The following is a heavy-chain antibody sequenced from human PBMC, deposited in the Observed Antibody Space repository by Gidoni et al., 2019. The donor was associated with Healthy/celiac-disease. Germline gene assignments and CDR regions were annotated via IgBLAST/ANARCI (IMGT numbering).Heavy chain of an antibody. D-gene: IGHD3-3*01. CDR3: ARQKGSNQAPITIFGVVYDYYYMDV. Sequence: EVQLVQSGAEVTKPGESLKISCKGSGYSFTSYWIGWVRQLPGKGLEWMGIIYPGDSDTRYSPSFQGQCTISADKSISTAYLQWSSLKASDTAMYYCARQKGSNQAPITIFGVVYDYYYMDVWGKGTTVTVSS. CDR2: IYPGDSDT. CDR1: GYSFTSYW. V-gene: IGHV5-51*01. J-gene: IGHJ6*03.